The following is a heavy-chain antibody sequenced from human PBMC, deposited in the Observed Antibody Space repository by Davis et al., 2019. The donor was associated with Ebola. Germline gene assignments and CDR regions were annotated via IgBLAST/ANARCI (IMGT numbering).Heavy chain of an antibody. J-gene: IGHJ4*01. CDR1: GGSISSSSYY. CDR3: ARGGTTFDS. V-gene: IGHV4-61*05. Sequence: SETLSLTCTVSGGSISSSSYYWGWIRQPPGKGLEWIGYIYYSGSTNYNPSLKSRVTILVDTSKSQFSLRLTSVTAADTAVYYCARGGTTFDSWGQGTLVTVSS. D-gene: IGHD1-26*01. CDR2: IYYSGST.